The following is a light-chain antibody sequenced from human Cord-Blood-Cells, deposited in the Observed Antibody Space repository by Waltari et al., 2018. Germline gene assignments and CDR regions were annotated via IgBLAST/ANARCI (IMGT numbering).Light chain of an antibody. V-gene: IGKV1-39*01. CDR1: QSISSY. CDR2: AAS. J-gene: IGKJ1*01. CDR3: QQSYSTLWT. Sequence: DIQMTQSPSSLSASVGDRVTITCRASQSISSYLNWYQQKPGKAPKLLIYAASSWQSGVPSRCSGSGSGTDFTLTISSLQTEDFATYYCQQSYSTLWTFGQGTKVEIK.